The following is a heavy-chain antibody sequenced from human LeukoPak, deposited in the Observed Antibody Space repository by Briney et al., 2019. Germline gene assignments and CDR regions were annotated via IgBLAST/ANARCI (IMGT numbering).Heavy chain of an antibody. CDR3: ASSLRITMIVGGYRGY. CDR2: ISSSSSYI. V-gene: IGHV3-21*01. D-gene: IGHD3-22*01. J-gene: IGHJ4*02. CDR1: GFTFSSYS. Sequence: GGSLRLSCAASGFTFSSYSMNWVRQAPGKGLEWVSSISSSSSYIYYADSVKGRFTISRDNAKNSLYLQMNSLRAEDTAVYYCASSLRITMIVGGYRGYWGQGTLVTISS.